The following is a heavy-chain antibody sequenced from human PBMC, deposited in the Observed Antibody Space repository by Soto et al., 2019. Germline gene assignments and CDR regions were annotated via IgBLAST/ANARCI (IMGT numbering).Heavy chain of an antibody. CDR3: ARRYSGYDFDY. D-gene: IGHD5-12*01. CDR1: GGSFSGYY. Sequence: QVPLQQWGAGLLKPSETLSLTCAVYGGSFSGYYWSWIRQPPGKGLEWIGEINHSGSTNYNPSLKSRVTISVDTSKNQFSLKLSSVTAADTAVYYCARRYSGYDFDYWGQGTLVTVSS. J-gene: IGHJ4*02. V-gene: IGHV4-34*01. CDR2: INHSGST.